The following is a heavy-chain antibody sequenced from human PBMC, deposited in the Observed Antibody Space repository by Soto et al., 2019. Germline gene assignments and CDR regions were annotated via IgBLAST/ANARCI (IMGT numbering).Heavy chain of an antibody. CDR2: ISSSGSTI. CDR1: GFTFSSYE. Sequence: GRTLRLSCAASGFTFSSYEMNWVRQAPGKGLEWVSYISSSGSTIYYADSVKGRFTISRDNAKNSLYLQMNSLRAEDTAVYYCARAPYRSWWQGNVAYSYFGMDGWGQGTTVTVSS. D-gene: IGHD6-19*01. V-gene: IGHV3-48*03. CDR3: ARAPYRSWWQGNVAYSYFGMDG. J-gene: IGHJ6*02.